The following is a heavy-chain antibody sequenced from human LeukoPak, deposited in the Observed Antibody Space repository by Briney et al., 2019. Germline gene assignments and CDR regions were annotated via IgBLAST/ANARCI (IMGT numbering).Heavy chain of an antibody. Sequence: SETLSLTCSVSGGSISSSSYHWDWIRQSPGKGLEWIWDIYYSGDTHYKPSLKSRLTISVDTSKNQFSLRLSSVTAADTAVYYCARTISIRSDTWGDIKYFDYWGQGTLVTVSS. CDR1: GGSISSSSYH. V-gene: IGHV4-39*01. CDR2: IYYSGDT. CDR3: ARTISIRSDTWGDIKYFDY. D-gene: IGHD3-10*01. J-gene: IGHJ4*02.